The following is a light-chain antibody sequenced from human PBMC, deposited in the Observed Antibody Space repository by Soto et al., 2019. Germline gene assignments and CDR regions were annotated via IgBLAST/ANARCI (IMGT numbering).Light chain of an antibody. CDR3: QQYNGYTWT. Sequence: DIQMTQSPSTLSASVGDRVIITCRASQTVERWMAWYQQKPGKAPKLLISDVSTLESGVPSMFSGGGSGTEFTLTISTLQPDDFATYFCQQYNGYTWTFGQGTKVDIK. J-gene: IGKJ1*01. CDR2: DVS. V-gene: IGKV1-5*01. CDR1: QTVERW.